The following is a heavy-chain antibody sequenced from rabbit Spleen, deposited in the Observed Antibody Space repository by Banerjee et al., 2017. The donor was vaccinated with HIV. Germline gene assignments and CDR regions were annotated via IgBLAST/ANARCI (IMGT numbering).Heavy chain of an antibody. V-gene: IGHV1S40*01. Sequence: QSLEESGGGLVQPEGSLTLTCKASGFSLSSSDYMCWVRQAPGKGLEWIACIYPGSSGSTYYATWAKDRFTISKTSSTTVTLQMPSLTAADTATYFCARDTGTSFSTYGMDLWGPGTLVTV. CDR1: GFSLSSSDY. CDR2: IYPGSSGST. CDR3: ARDTGTSFSTYGMDL. D-gene: IGHD8-1*01. J-gene: IGHJ6*01.